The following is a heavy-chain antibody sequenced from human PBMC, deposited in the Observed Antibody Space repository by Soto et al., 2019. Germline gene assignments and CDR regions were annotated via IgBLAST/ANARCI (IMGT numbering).Heavy chain of an antibody. Sequence: GGSLRLSCAASGFTFSSYSVNWVRQAPGKGLEWVSSISSSSSYIYYADSVKGRFTISRDNAKNSLYLQMNSLRAEDTAVYYCARERRLLWFGELSEYYFDDWGQGTRVTVAS. CDR3: ARERRLLWFGELSEYYFDD. CDR1: GFTFSSYS. V-gene: IGHV3-21*01. J-gene: IGHJ4*02. CDR2: ISSSSSYI. D-gene: IGHD3-10*01.